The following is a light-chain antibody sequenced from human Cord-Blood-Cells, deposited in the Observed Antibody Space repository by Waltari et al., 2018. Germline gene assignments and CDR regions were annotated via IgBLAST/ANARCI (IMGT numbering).Light chain of an antibody. CDR2: EAS. J-gene: IGLJ2*01. CDR3: CSYAGSSTYVV. V-gene: IGLV2-23*01. CDR1: SSDVGSYNL. Sequence: QSALTQPASVSGSPGQSITISCTGTSSDVGSYNLVSWYQQHPGKAPKLMIYEASKRPAGVSNRCAGSKSGNTASLTSSGLQAEDEADYYCCSYAGSSTYVVFGGGTKLTVL.